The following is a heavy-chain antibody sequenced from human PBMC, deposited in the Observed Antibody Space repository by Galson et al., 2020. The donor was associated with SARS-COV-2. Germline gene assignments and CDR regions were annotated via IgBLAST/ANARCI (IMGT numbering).Heavy chain of an antibody. D-gene: IGHD5-12*01. Sequence: LETLSLTCAVYGGSFSGYYWSWIRQPPGKGLEWIGEINHSGSTNYNPSLKSRVTISVDTSKNQFSLKLSSVTAADTAVYYCARQRLLVYGYGRLIGAFDIWGQGTMVTVSS. V-gene: IGHV4-34*01. J-gene: IGHJ3*02. CDR3: ARQRLLVYGYGRLIGAFDI. CDR2: INHSGST. CDR1: GGSFSGYY.